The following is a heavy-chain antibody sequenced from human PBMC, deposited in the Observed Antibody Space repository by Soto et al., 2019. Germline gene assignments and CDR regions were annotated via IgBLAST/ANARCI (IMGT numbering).Heavy chain of an antibody. CDR3: ARVYDILNSAWHDP. Sequence: PGGSLRLSCAASGFTLSDYYMTWIRQAPGKGLEWISYISTNSRYTKYADSVKGRFTISRDDAKNSLYLQMNSLRVEDTAVYYCARVYDILNSAWHDPWGQGTLVTVSS. CDR2: ISTNSRYT. D-gene: IGHD3-9*01. CDR1: GFTLSDYY. V-gene: IGHV3-11*03. J-gene: IGHJ5*02.